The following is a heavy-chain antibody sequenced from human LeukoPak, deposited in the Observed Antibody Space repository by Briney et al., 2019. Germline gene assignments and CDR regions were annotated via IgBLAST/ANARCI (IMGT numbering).Heavy chain of an antibody. Sequence: GGSLRLSCAASGFTFSSFAMHWVRQSPGKGLEWVAVISYDGRTTYYADSVKGRFTISRDNSKNTLYLQMNSLRAEDTAVYYCARGDYLDYWGQGTLVTVSS. CDR1: GFTFSSFA. J-gene: IGHJ4*02. V-gene: IGHV3-30*04. CDR2: ISYDGRTT. CDR3: ARGDYLDY.